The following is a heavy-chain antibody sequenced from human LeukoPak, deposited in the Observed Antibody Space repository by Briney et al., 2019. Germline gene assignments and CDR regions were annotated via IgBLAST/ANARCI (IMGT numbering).Heavy chain of an antibody. V-gene: IGHV1-18*01. D-gene: IGHD3-22*01. CDR2: ISAYNGNT. Sequence: GASVKVSCKASGYTFTSYGISWVRQAPGQGLEWMGWISAYNGNTNYAQKLQGRVTMTTDTSTSTAYMELRSLRSDDTAVYYCARFHYYVSSGYYSFDYWGQGTLVTVSS. J-gene: IGHJ4*02. CDR1: GYTFTSYG. CDR3: ARFHYYVSSGYYSFDY.